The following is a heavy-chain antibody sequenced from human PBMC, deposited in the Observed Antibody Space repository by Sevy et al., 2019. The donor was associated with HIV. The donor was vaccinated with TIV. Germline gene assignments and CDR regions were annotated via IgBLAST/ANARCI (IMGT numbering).Heavy chain of an antibody. D-gene: IGHD3-9*01. Sequence: SGPTLVKPTQTLTLTCTFSGFSLTTSGVGVGWIRQPPGKALEWLALIYWDDDKRYSPSLKSRITITKDTSKNQVVLTMTNMDALDTSTYYCAHRPDSYDIWTGYFPNWFDPWGQGTLVTVSS. V-gene: IGHV2-5*02. J-gene: IGHJ5*02. CDR1: GFSLTTSGVG. CDR2: IYWDDDK. CDR3: AHRPDSYDIWTGYFPNWFDP.